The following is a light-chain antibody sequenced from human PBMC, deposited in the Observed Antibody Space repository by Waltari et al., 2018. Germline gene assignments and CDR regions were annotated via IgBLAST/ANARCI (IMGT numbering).Light chain of an antibody. CDR1: SGHSSNI. CDR2: VNSDGSH. J-gene: IGLJ3*02. CDR3: QTGGHGTWV. V-gene: IGLV4-69*01. Sequence: QLVLTQSPSASASLGASVKLTCTLSSGHSSNIVAWLQQQPGKGPRFLMTVNSDGSHSKGDEIPDRFSGSSSGAERYLTISSVQSEDEADYYCQTGGHGTWVFGGGTKLTVL.